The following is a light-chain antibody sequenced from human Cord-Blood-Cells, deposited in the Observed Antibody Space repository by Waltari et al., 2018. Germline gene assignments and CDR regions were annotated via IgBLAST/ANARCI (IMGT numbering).Light chain of an antibody. J-gene: IGLJ3*02. Sequence: QSALTQPRSVSGSPGQSVTISYTGTSSDVGGYNYVSWYQQHPGKAPKLMIYDVSKRPSGVPDRFSGSKSGNTASLTISGLQAEDEADYYCCSYAGSYPWVFGGGTKLTVL. CDR2: DVS. V-gene: IGLV2-11*01. CDR1: SSDVGGYNY. CDR3: CSYAGSYPWV.